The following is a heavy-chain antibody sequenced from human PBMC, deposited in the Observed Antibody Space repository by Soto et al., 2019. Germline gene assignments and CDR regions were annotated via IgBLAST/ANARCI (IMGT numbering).Heavy chain of an antibody. CDR3: VRGSVYNWRGDF. J-gene: IGHJ4*02. Sequence: EVQLVVSGGDLIQPGGSLRLSCAASGFTFSNYWMHWVRQASGKGLVWVSRINGDGSTTSYADSVKGRFTISRDNAKNTLSLQMNSLRAEDTAVYYCVRGSVYNWRGDFWGQGTLVTVSS. D-gene: IGHD1-20*01. CDR1: GFTFSNYW. CDR2: INGDGSTT. V-gene: IGHV3-74*01.